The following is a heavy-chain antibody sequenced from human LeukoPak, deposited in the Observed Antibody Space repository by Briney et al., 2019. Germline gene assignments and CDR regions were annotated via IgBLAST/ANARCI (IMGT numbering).Heavy chain of an antibody. CDR2: ISYDGSNK. CDR3: ARDSLPHVMITFGGAPVY. J-gene: IGHJ4*02. D-gene: IGHD3-16*01. Sequence: GGSLRLSCAASGFTFSSYAMHWVRQAPGKGLEWVAVISYDGSNKYYADSVKGRFTISRDNSKNTLYLQMNSLRAEDTAVYYYARDSLPHVMITFGGAPVYWGQGTLVTVSS. CDR1: GFTFSSYA. V-gene: IGHV3-30-3*01.